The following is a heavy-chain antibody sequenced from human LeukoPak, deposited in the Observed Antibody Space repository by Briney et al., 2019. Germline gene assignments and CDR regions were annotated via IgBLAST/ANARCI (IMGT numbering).Heavy chain of an antibody. CDR1: GYSFTDHY. CDR3: TRAKRVIFDY. CDR2: IHPNSGDT. D-gene: IGHD1-1*01. V-gene: IGHV1-2*02. J-gene: IGHJ4*02. Sequence: ASVKVSCKASGYSFTDHYLHWLRQAPGQGLEWMGWIHPNSGDTNYAQRFQGRVSLTRDTSINTAYMELSSLRSDDTAVYYCTRAKRVIFDYWGQGTLVTVSS.